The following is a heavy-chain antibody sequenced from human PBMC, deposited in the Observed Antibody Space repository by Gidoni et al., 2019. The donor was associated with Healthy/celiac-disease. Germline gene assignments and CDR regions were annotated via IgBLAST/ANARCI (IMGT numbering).Heavy chain of an antibody. D-gene: IGHD5-18*01. V-gene: IGHV3-23*01. CDR1: GFTFSSYA. J-gene: IGHJ4*02. Sequence: EVHLLEAGGGLVQPGVSMRLSWAASGFTFSSYAMSWVRQAPGKGLEWVSAISGSGGSTYYADSVKGRFTISRDNSKNTLYLQMNSLRAEDPAVYYCADVDTAMVVYWGQGTLVTVSS. CDR3: ADVDTAMVVY. CDR2: ISGSGGST.